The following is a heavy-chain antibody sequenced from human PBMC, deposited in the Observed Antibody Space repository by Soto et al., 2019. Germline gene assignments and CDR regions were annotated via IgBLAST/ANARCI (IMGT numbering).Heavy chain of an antibody. CDR2: INPSGGST. Sequence: ASVKVSCKASGYTFTSYYMHWVRQAPGQGLEWMGIINPSGGSTSYAQKFQGRVTMTRDTSTSTVYMELSSLRSEDTAVYYCDYYDSSGYLPRDAFDIWGQGTMVTVSS. D-gene: IGHD3-22*01. V-gene: IGHV1-46*01. CDR3: DYYDSSGYLPRDAFDI. J-gene: IGHJ3*02. CDR1: GYTFTSYY.